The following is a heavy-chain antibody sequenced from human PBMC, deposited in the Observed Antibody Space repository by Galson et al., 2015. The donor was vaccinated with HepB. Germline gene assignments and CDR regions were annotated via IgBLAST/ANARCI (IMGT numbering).Heavy chain of an antibody. V-gene: IGHV3-73*01. CDR2: IRSKANSYAT. CDR1: GFTFSSFG. Sequence: SLRLSCAASGFTFSSFGMHWVRQASGRGLEWVGRIRSKANSYATAYAASVKGRFTISRDDSKNTAYLQMNSLKTEDTAVYYCTHDYGDEYYYYYYMDVWGKGTTVTVSS. CDR3: THDYGDEYYYYYYMDV. J-gene: IGHJ6*03. D-gene: IGHD4-17*01.